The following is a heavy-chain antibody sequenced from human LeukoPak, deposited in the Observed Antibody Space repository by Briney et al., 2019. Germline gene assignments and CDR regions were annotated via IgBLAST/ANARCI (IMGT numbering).Heavy chain of an antibody. CDR1: GFIFSSYE. D-gene: IGHD3-22*01. V-gene: IGHV3-48*03. CDR3: VSPPYYFDTTNYYVGY. Sequence: GGSLRLSCAASGFIFSSYEINWVRQAPGKGLEWVSYIGSSGYTVHYADSVKGRFTISRDNTKNSLYLQMNSLRAEDTAVYYCVSPPYYFDTTNYYVGYWGQGTLVTVSS. J-gene: IGHJ4*02. CDR2: IGSSGYTV.